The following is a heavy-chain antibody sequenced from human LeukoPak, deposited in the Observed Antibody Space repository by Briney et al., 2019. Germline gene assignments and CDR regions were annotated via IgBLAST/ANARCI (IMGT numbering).Heavy chain of an antibody. D-gene: IGHD4-17*01. CDR2: ISSDGSKK. J-gene: IGHJ4*02. CDR1: GFTFNNYG. CDR3: ARYGDHGNYFDC. V-gene: IGHV3-30*03. Sequence: GRSLRLSCAASGFTFNNYGMHWVRQAPGKGLEWVAVISSDGSKKYYGDSVKGRFTISRDDSKNTLYLQMNSLRAEDTAVYYCARYGDHGNYFDCWGQGALVTVSS.